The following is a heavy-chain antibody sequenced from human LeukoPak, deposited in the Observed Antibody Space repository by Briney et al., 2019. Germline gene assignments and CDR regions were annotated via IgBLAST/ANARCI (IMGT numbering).Heavy chain of an antibody. Sequence: SGPTQVNPTQTLTLTCTFSGFSLSTTGVGVGWIRRPPGKALEWLALIYWDDAKRCSPSPKSRLTITKDTSKNQVVLTMTNMDPVDTATYYCANRLGGSGWNGGYFLHWGQGTLVTVSS. V-gene: IGHV2-5*02. J-gene: IGHJ1*01. CDR3: ANRLGGSGWNGGYFLH. D-gene: IGHD6-19*01. CDR2: IYWDDAK. CDR1: GFSLSTTGVG.